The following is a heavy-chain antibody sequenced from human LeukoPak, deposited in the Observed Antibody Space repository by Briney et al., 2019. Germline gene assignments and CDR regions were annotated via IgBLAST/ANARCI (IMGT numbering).Heavy chain of an antibody. D-gene: IGHD3-10*01. CDR1: GYTFTSYD. V-gene: IGHV1-8*01. CDR2: MNPNSGNT. CDR3: ARVNLGHRGVIAPYYMDV. Sequence: GASVKVSCKASGYTFTSYDINWVRQATGQGLEWMGWMNPNSGNTGYAQKFQGRVTMTRNTSISTAYMELSSLRSEDTAVYYCARVNLGHRGVIAPYYMDVWGKGTTVTISS. J-gene: IGHJ6*03.